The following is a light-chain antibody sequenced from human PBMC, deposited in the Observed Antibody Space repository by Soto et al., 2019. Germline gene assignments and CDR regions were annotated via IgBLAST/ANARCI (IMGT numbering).Light chain of an antibody. Sequence: DIRMTQSPSTLSASVEDRVTITCRASQSISSWLAWYQQKPGKAPNLLIFKASSLESGVPSRFSGSGSGTEFTLTISSLQPDDFATYYCQQFNNYPWTFGQGTRVEI. J-gene: IGKJ1*01. CDR3: QQFNNYPWT. CDR1: QSISSW. V-gene: IGKV1-5*03. CDR2: KAS.